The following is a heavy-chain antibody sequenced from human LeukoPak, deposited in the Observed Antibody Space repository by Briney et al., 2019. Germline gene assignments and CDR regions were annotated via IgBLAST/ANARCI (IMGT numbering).Heavy chain of an antibody. V-gene: IGHV1-46*03. J-gene: IGHJ3*02. CDR3: AREGNYELGGAFDI. CDR1: GYTFTSCY. D-gene: IGHD4-11*01. Sequence: ASAKVSCKASGYTFTSCYMHWVRHAPGQGLEWMGIINPSGGSTSYAQKFQGRVTMTSDTSTSTVYMELSSLRPEDTAVYYCAREGNYELGGAFDIWGQGTMVTVSS. CDR2: INPSGGST.